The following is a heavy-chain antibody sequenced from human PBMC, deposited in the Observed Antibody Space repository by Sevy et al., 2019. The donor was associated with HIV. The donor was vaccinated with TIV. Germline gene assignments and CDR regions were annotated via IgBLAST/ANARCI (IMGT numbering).Heavy chain of an antibody. Sequence: ASVKVSCKASGYTFTGYYMHWVRQAPGQGLEWMGWINPNSGGTNYAQKFQGRVTMTRDTSISTAYMELSRLRSDDTAAYYCASRSVVNSYYYDGMDVWGQGTTVTVSS. J-gene: IGHJ6*01. CDR3: ASRSVVNSYYYDGMDV. D-gene: IGHD2-15*01. V-gene: IGHV1-2*02. CDR2: INPNSGGT. CDR1: GYTFTGYY.